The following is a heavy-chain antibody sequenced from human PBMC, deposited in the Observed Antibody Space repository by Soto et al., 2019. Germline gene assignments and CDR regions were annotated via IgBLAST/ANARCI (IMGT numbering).Heavy chain of an antibody. V-gene: IGHV1-2*02. Sequence: GASVKVSCKASGYTFTDYYMHWVRQAPGQGLEWLGWINPNSGGTNCAQRFQGSVTMTRDTSISTAYMELSRLRSDDSAVYYCARSKPNYDFWNDLISLDTFDIWGQRTMVTVSS. D-gene: IGHD3-3*01. CDR1: GYTFTDYY. CDR3: ARSKPNYDFWNDLISLDTFDI. CDR2: INPNSGGT. J-gene: IGHJ3*02.